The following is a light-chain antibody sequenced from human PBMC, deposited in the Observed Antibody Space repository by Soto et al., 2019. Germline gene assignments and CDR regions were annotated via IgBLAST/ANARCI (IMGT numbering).Light chain of an antibody. J-gene: IGLJ1*01. CDR2: DTS. CDR1: TGAVTSGYY. Sequence: QAVVTQEPSLTVSPGGTVTLTCTSSTGAVTSGYYPTWFQQKPGQGTRALIYDTSNKHSWTPARFSGSLLGGSAALTLSGVQPEDEAEYSCLLYYGGAYVFGTGTKVTVL. CDR3: LLYYGGAYV. V-gene: IGLV7-43*01.